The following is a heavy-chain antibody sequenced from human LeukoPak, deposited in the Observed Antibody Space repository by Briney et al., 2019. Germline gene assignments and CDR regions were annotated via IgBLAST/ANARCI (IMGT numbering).Heavy chain of an antibody. J-gene: IGHJ4*02. Sequence: PGGSLRLSCAASGFTFSDYYMSWIRQAPGKGLEWVSYISSSGSTIYYADSVKGRFTISRDNAKNSLYLQMHSLRAEDTAIYYCAKGGQYGDFGVFDHWAREPWSPSPQ. CDR3: AKGGQYGDFGVFDH. CDR2: ISSSGSTI. V-gene: IGHV3-11*01. D-gene: IGHD4-17*01. CDR1: GFTFSDYY.